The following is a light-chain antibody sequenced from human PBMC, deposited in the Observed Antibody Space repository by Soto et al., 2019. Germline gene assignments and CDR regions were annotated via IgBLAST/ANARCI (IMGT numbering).Light chain of an antibody. Sequence: QSVLTQPPSASGAPGQRVTISCSGSSTNIGSNPVNWYQQVPEAAPKLLIYNDNQRPSGVPVRFSGSRSGTSASLAISGLQSDDESDYYCAAWDDSLGGFVAFGGGTKVTVL. V-gene: IGLV1-44*01. CDR1: STNIGSNP. CDR2: NDN. CDR3: AAWDDSLGGFVA. J-gene: IGLJ2*01.